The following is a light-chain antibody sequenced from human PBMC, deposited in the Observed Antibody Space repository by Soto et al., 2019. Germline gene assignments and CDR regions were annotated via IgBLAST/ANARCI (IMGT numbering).Light chain of an antibody. CDR1: QSISSY. V-gene: IGKV1-9*01. Sequence: DIKMNISPSSLSAQVRDRVTITCRASQSISSYLNWYQQKPGKAPKLLIYAASSLQSGVPSRFSGSGSGTRGTLTISSLQPEDFATYYCQQLNSYPRTFGQGTKVDIK. CDR3: QQLNSYPRT. J-gene: IGKJ1*01. CDR2: AAS.